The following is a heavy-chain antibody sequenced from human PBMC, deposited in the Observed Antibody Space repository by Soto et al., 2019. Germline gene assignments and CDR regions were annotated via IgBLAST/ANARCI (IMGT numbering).Heavy chain of an antibody. D-gene: IGHD3-3*01. Sequence: GESLKISGKGCGYSFTSYRSGRVRQMPGKGLEWMGIIYPGDSDTRYSPSFQGQVTISADKSISTAYMQWSSLKASDTAMNNCARQKFLEGPGDGYYCSGMDVWGKGTTVPVSS. CDR3: ARQKFLEGPGDGYYCSGMDV. CDR1: GYSFTSYR. CDR2: IYPGDSDT. V-gene: IGHV5-51*01. J-gene: IGHJ6*04.